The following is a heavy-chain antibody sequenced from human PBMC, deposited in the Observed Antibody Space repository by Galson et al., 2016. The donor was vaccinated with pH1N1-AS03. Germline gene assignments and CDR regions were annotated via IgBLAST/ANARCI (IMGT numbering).Heavy chain of an antibody. CDR2: IVPTFTAP. Sequence: SVKVSCKASGGTFRNFAISWVRQAPGQGLEWMGRIVPTFTAPKYAQKFQGRLTITADDSATTTYMDLSGLKLEDTAIYYCATIGAVPGLGGYWFDSWGQGTRVIVSS. CDR3: ATIGAVPGLGGYWFDS. D-gene: IGHD6-19*01. CDR1: GGTFRNFA. V-gene: IGHV1-69*13. J-gene: IGHJ5*01.